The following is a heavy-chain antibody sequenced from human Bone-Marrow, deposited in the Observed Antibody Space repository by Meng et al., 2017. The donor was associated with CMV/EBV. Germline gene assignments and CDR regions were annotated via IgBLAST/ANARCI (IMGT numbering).Heavy chain of an antibody. D-gene: IGHD4-11*01. J-gene: IGHJ4*02. CDR2: ISSNSGDT. CDR1: GYTFTGYY. CDR3: ARATELDY. Sequence: ASVKVSCKTSGYTFTGYYLHWVRQAPGQGLEWMGWISSNSGDTNYAQKLQGRVTMTRDTSISTVYMELSRLRSDDSAVYYCARATELDYWGQGTLVTVSS. V-gene: IGHV1-2*02.